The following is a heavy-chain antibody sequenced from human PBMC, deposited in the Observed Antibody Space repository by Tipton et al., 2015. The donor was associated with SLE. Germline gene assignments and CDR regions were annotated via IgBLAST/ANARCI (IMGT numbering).Heavy chain of an antibody. V-gene: IGHV3-23*01. D-gene: IGHD2-2*01. J-gene: IGHJ6*02. Sequence: GSLRLSCAASGFMFSSYAMSWVRQAPGKGLEWVSAISVSGDTTYYAVSVRGRFTISRDTSKTTLYLQMNSLRADDTAVYYCAKEGPAAKGQYGMDVWGQGTTVTVSS. CDR1: GFMFSSYA. CDR2: ISVSGDTT. CDR3: AKEGPAAKGQYGMDV.